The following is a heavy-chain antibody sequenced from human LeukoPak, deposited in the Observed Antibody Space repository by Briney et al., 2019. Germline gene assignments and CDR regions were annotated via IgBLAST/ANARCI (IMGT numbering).Heavy chain of an antibody. CDR3: ARIDRIAAASRRWFDP. J-gene: IGHJ5*02. CDR1: GGSISSYY. CDR2: IYYSGST. Sequence: SETLSLTCTVSGGSISSYYWSWIRQPPGKGLEWIGYIYYSGSTNYNPSPKSRVTISVDTSKNQFSLKLSSVTAADTAVYYCARIDRIAAASRRWFDPWGQGTLVTVSS. V-gene: IGHV4-59*08. D-gene: IGHD6-13*01.